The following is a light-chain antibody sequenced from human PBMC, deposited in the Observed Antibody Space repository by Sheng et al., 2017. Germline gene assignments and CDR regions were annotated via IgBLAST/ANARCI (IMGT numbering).Light chain of an antibody. Sequence: DIQMTQSPSSLSVSVGDRVTITCQASQDITNYLHWYQQRPGNAPNLLISDASTLETGVPSRFRGSGSGTDFTFTITSLQPEDIATYYCQQYDSXPITFGQGTRLDIK. CDR3: QQYDSXPIT. V-gene: IGKV1-33*01. J-gene: IGKJ5*01. CDR1: QDITNY. CDR2: DAS.